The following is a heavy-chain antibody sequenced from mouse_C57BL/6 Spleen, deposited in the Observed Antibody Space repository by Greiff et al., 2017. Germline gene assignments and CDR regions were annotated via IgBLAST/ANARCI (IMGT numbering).Heavy chain of an antibody. V-gene: IGHV3-6*01. CDR3: ARDRDYGNPFDY. CDR1: GYSITSGYY. D-gene: IGHD2-1*01. J-gene: IGHJ2*01. CDR2: ISYDGSN. Sequence: EVQVVESGPGLVKPSQSLSLTCSVTGYSITSGYYWNWIRQFPGNKLEWMGYISYDGSNNYNPSLKNRISITRDTSKNQFFLKLNSVTTEDTATYYCARDRDYGNPFDYWGQGTTLTVSS.